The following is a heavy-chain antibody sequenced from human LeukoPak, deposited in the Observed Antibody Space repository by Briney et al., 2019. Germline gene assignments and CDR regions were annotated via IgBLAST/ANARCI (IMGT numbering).Heavy chain of an antibody. J-gene: IGHJ4*02. CDR1: GDSISDYW. D-gene: IGHD5-24*01. CDR3: ARVGPGDAYKGERTILDY. CDR2: ISYKGAS. Sequence: PSETLPLTCTVSGDSISDYWWNWLRRPPGKGLEWIGHISYKGASHYNPSLKSRVALSVDTSKNQFSLLLTSVTAADSAIYFCARVGPGDAYKGERTILDYWGQGIAVTVSS. V-gene: IGHV4-59*01.